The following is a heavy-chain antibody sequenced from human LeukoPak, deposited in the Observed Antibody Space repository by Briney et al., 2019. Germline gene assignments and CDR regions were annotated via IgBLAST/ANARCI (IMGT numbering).Heavy chain of an antibody. CDR2: INPSGGST. V-gene: IGHV1-46*01. CDR1: GYTFTSYY. Sequence: ASVKVSCKASGYTFTSYYMHWVRQAPGQGLEWMGIINPSGGSTGYAQKFQGRVTMTRDTSTNTVYMELSSLRSEDTAVYYCARGGTRGPSLNWGQGTLVTVSS. CDR3: ARGGTRGPSLN. D-gene: IGHD3-10*01. J-gene: IGHJ4*02.